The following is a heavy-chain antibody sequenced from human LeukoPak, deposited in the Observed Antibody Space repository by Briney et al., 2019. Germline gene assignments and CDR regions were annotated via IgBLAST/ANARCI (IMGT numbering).Heavy chain of an antibody. Sequence: GESLKISCKGSGYSFTRYWIGWVRQVPGEGLEWMGIIYSGDYDTRYSLPFQGQVTISGYKSISTAYLQWSSLKASDTAMYYCARRAVGAIFVFDIWGQGTMVTVSS. V-gene: IGHV5-51*01. D-gene: IGHD1-26*01. J-gene: IGHJ3*02. CDR3: ARRAVGAIFVFDI. CDR1: GYSFTRYW. CDR2: IYSGDYDT.